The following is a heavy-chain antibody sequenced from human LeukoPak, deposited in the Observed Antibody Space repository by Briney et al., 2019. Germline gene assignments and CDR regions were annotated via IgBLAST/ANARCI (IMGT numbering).Heavy chain of an antibody. Sequence: SETLSLTCTVSGGSISSYYWSWIRQPPGKGLEWIGYIYYSGSTNYNPSLKSRVTISVDTSKNQFSLKLSSVTAADTAVYYCTRENRPFCPFAFWGQGVLVTVSS. CDR2: IYYSGST. J-gene: IGHJ4*02. D-gene: IGHD2/OR15-2a*01. CDR1: GGSISSYY. V-gene: IGHV4-59*01. CDR3: TRENRPFCPFAF.